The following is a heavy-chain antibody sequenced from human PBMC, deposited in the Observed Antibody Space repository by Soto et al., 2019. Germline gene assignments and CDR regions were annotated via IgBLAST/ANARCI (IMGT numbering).Heavy chain of an antibody. CDR2: FLSSDNT. D-gene: IGHD3-10*01. Sequence: SXTLSLTCTVSGGSVNSGSFYWSWIRQPPGQGLEWIGYFLSSDNTNYNPSLKHRLTVSIDTPKNQFSLRLSSVTAADTAVYYCARLTHYYYEDTFDYWGQGTLVTVSS. V-gene: IGHV4-61*01. CDR1: GGSVNSGSFY. J-gene: IGHJ4*02. CDR3: ARLTHYYYEDTFDY.